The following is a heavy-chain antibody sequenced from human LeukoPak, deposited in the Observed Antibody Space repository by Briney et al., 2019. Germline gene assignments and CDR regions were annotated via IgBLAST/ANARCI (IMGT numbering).Heavy chain of an antibody. Sequence: GGSLRLSCAASRFTFSSYAMSWVRQAPGKGLEWVSAISGSGGSTYYADSVKGRFTISRDNSKNTLYLQMNSLRAEDTAVYYCAKTGYCSSTSCYARGWYYYYMDVWGKGTTVTVSS. CDR3: AKTGYCSSTSCYARGWYYYYMDV. V-gene: IGHV3-23*01. CDR1: RFTFSSYA. D-gene: IGHD2-2*01. CDR2: ISGSGGST. J-gene: IGHJ6*03.